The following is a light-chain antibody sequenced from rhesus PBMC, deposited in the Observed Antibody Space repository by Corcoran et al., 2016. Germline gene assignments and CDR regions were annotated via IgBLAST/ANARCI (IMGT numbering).Light chain of an antibody. CDR3: EQSLQTPYS. J-gene: IGKJ2*01. CDR1: QSLLDSNGYTY. V-gene: IGKV2-78*01. Sequence: DIVMTQTPLSLSVTPGEPASISCRSSQSLLDSNGYTYLYWYLQKAGQSPQLMIYQVSNRASGVPDRFSGSGSGTYFTLKISRVGADDVGVYFCEQSLQTPYSFGQGTKVEIK. CDR2: QVS.